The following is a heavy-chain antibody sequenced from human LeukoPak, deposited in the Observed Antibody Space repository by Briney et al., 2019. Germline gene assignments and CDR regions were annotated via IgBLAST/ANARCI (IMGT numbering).Heavy chain of an antibody. Sequence: GGSLRLSCAASGFILSTYEMNWVRQAPGKVLEWVSTISCRDDSAYYADSVKGRFTISRDNSKNTLYRQVNSLRAEDTAVYYCAKSGLTRFDYWGEGTLVTVSS. D-gene: IGHD1-14*01. CDR2: ISCRDDSA. CDR1: GFILSTYE. V-gene: IGHV3-23*01. J-gene: IGHJ4*02. CDR3: AKSGLTRFDY.